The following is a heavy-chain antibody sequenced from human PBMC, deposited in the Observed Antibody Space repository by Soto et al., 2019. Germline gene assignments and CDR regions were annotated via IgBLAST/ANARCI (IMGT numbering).Heavy chain of an antibody. CDR2: IIPIFGTA. Sequence: QVQLVQSGAEVKKPGSSVKVSCKASGGTFSSYAISWVRQAPGQGLEWMGGIIPIFGTANYAQKFQGRVTIPADESTSTAYMELSSLSSEDKAMYYCASYYASSGGLDYWGQGTLVTVSS. J-gene: IGHJ4*02. CDR3: ASYYASSGGLDY. V-gene: IGHV1-69*12. D-gene: IGHD3-22*01. CDR1: GGTFSSYA.